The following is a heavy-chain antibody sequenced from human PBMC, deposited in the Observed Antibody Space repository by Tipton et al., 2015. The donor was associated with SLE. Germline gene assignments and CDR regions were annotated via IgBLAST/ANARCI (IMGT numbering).Heavy chain of an antibody. D-gene: IGHD6-25*01. Sequence: TLSLTCTVSGGSISSSSYYWGWIRQPPGKGLEWIGRIYYSGNTYYNPSLKSRVTISVDTSENHFSLKLSSVTAADTAVYYCARRLVAAANDWYFGLWGRGTLVPVSS. J-gene: IGHJ2*01. V-gene: IGHV4-39*07. CDR3: ARRLVAAANDWYFGL. CDR1: GGSISSSSYY. CDR2: IYYSGNT.